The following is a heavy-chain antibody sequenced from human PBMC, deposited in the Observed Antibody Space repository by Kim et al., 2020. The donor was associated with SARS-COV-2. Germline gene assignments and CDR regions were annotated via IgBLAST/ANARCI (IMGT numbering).Heavy chain of an antibody. J-gene: IGHJ6*02. V-gene: IGHV1-18*01. Sequence: ASVKVSCKASGYTFTSYGISWVRQAPGQGLEWMGWISAYNGNTNYAQKLQGRVTMTTDTSTSTAYMELRSLRSDDTAVYYCASSDCSSTSCYTGSDYYYYGMDVWRQGTTVTVSS. CDR3: ASSDCSSTSCYTGSDYYYYGMDV. CDR2: ISAYNGNT. D-gene: IGHD2-2*02. CDR1: GYTFTSYG.